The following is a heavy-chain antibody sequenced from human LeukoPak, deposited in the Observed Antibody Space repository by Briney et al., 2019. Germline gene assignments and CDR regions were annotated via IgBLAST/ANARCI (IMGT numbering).Heavy chain of an antibody. Sequence: PGGSLRLSCAASGFTFSSYGMHWVRQAPGKGLEWVAVISYDGSNKYYADSVKGRFTISRDNAKNSLYLQMNSLRAEDTAVYYCARDLASSYYYDSSGLVGFDYWGQGTLVTVSS. CDR2: ISYDGSNK. D-gene: IGHD3-22*01. CDR1: GFTFSSYG. CDR3: ARDLASSYYYDSSGLVGFDY. J-gene: IGHJ4*02. V-gene: IGHV3-30*03.